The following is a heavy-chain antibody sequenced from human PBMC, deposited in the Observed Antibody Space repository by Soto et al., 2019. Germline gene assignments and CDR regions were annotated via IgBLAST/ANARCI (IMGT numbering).Heavy chain of an antibody. CDR2: ISYDGSNK. V-gene: IGHV3-30*18. CDR3: AKGDLYSPDY. CDR1: GFTFSSYG. Sequence: LRLSCAASGFTFSSYGMHWVRQAPGKGLEWVAVISYDGSNKYYADSVKGRFTISRDNSKNTLYLQMNSLRAEDTAVYYCAKGDLYSPDYWGQGTLVTVSS. D-gene: IGHD2-2*02. J-gene: IGHJ4*02.